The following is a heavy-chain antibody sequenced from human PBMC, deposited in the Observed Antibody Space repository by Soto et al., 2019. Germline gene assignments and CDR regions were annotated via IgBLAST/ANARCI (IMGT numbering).Heavy chain of an antibody. CDR1: GFTFSNYG. D-gene: IGHD3-16*02. Sequence: PGGSLRLSCAASGFTFSNYGMNWVRQAPGKGLEWVSAISGSGISTYYADSVEGRFTISRDNSKNSVYLQMNSLRAEDAAVYYCVRGGSSRSYWGQGSRVTVSS. V-gene: IGHV3-23*01. CDR3: VRGGSSRSY. CDR2: ISGSGIST. J-gene: IGHJ4*02.